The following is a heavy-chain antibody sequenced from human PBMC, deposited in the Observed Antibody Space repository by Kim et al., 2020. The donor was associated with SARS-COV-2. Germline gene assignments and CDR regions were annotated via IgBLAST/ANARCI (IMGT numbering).Heavy chain of an antibody. CDR2: IYYSGST. CDR3: ARDFHDNVRTGGYYFDY. J-gene: IGHJ4*02. V-gene: IGHV4-39*07. Sequence: SETLSLTCTVSGGSISSSSYYWGWIRQPPGKGLEWIGSIYYSGSTYYNPSLKSRVTISVDTSKNQFSLKLSSVTAADTAVYYCARDFHDNVRTGGYYFDYWGQGTLVTVSS. CDR1: GGSISSSSYY. D-gene: IGHD1-1*01.